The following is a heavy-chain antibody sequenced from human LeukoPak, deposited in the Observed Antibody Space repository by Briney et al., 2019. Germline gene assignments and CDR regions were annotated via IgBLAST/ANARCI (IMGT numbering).Heavy chain of an antibody. J-gene: IGHJ4*02. CDR2: IYYSGST. CDR1: GGSISSYY. CDR3: ARDLLSTAGYFDY. V-gene: IGHV4-59*01. Sequence: PSETLSLTCTVSGGSISSYYWSWIRQPPGKGLEWIGYIYYSGSTNYNPSLKSRVTISVDTSKNQFSLNLSSETAADTAVYYCARDLLSTAGYFDYWGQGTLVTVSS. D-gene: IGHD6-19*01.